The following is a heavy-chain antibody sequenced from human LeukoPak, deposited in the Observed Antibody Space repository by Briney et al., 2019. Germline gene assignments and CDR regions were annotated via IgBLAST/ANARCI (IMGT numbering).Heavy chain of an antibody. CDR1: GGSISSSSYY. CDR2: IYYSEST. J-gene: IGHJ4*02. CDR3: ARGPRSPYYFDY. Sequence: SETLSLTCTVSGGSISSSSYYWGWIRQPPGKGLEWIGSIYYSESTYYSPSLKSRVTISVDSSKNQFSLKLSSVTAADTAVYYCARGPRSPYYFDYWGQGTLVTVSS. V-gene: IGHV4-39*01.